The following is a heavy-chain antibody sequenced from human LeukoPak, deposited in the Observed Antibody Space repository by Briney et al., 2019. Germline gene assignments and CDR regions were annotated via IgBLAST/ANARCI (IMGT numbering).Heavy chain of an antibody. V-gene: IGHV1-46*01. CDR3: ARAEAAAGTPWDY. J-gene: IGHJ4*02. CDR1: GYTFTSYY. D-gene: IGHD6-13*01. CDR2: INPGGGST. Sequence: ASVKVSCKASGYTFTSYYIHWVRQAPGQGLEWMGIINPGGGSTTYAQKFQGRVTMTRDTSTSTVYMELSSLRSEDTAVYYCARAEAAAGTPWDYWGQGTLATVSS.